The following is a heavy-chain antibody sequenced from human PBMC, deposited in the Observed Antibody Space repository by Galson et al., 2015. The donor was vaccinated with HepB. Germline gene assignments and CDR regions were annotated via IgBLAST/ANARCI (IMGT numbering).Heavy chain of an antibody. CDR3: ARDGYNWVAFDS. CDR2: ISGTGYST. Sequence: LRLSCAASGFTLNTYAMNWVRQAPGKGLEWVSGISGTGYSTYYADSVKGRFTISTDNSKNTMYLQMSSLRAEDTAIYYCARDGYNWVAFDSWGQGILVTVSS. CDR1: GFTLNTYA. D-gene: IGHD1-1*01. V-gene: IGHV3-23*01. J-gene: IGHJ4*02.